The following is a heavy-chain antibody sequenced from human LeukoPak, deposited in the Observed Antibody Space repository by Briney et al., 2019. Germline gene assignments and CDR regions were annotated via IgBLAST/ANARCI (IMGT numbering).Heavy chain of an antibody. V-gene: IGHV5-51*01. CDR2: IYPGDSDV. Sequence: GESLKISCKGSGYSFNTYWIGWVRQKPGKGLESMGIIYPGDSDVRYSPSSQGQVTISVDKSINTAYLQWSSLKASDTAIYYCARHSSNDNLGYYYYYYWGQGTLVTVSS. D-gene: IGHD3-22*01. CDR3: ARHSSNDNLGYYYYYY. J-gene: IGHJ4*02. CDR1: GYSFNTYW.